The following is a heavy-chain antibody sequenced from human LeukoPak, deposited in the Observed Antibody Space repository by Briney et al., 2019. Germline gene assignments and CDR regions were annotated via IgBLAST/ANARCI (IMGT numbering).Heavy chain of an antibody. CDR1: GGSISSNNYY. Sequence: SETLSLTCTVSGGSISSNNYYWGWIRQPPGKGLEWIGSIYYSGSTYYNPSLKSRVTISVDTSKNQFSLKLSSVTAADTAVYYCARGGRSSSSLNFDFWGQGTLVTVSS. CDR3: ARGGRSSSSLNFDF. CDR2: IYYSGST. J-gene: IGHJ4*02. V-gene: IGHV4-39*07. D-gene: IGHD6-6*01.